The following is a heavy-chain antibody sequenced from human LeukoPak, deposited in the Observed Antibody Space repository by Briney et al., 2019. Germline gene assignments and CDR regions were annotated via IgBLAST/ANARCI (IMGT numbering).Heavy chain of an antibody. CDR3: TRDHCSYINCYEDYYYGMDV. CDR1: GYTFTGYF. D-gene: IGHD2-2*01. J-gene: IGHJ6*02. Sequence: GASLKVSCKASGYTFTGYFMHWVRQSPGQGLEWMGWINPDTGATDIAQKFQGRVTMTRDTSISAAYMELSRLRSDDTAVYYCTRDHCSYINCYEDYYYGMDVWGQGTTVTVSS. CDR2: INPDTGAT. V-gene: IGHV1-2*02.